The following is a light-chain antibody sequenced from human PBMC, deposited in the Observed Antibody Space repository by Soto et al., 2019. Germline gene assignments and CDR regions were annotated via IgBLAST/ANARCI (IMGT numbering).Light chain of an antibody. V-gene: IGKV3-20*01. CDR2: GAS. Sequence: EIVLTQSPGTLSLSPGEGATLSCRASQSVSSSYIAWYQQRPGQTPSLLIYGASTRATGIPERFSGSGSGTHFTLTISRLEPGDFAVYYCQHFGGTTFTFGQGTRLEI. J-gene: IGKJ5*01. CDR1: QSVSSSY. CDR3: QHFGGTTFT.